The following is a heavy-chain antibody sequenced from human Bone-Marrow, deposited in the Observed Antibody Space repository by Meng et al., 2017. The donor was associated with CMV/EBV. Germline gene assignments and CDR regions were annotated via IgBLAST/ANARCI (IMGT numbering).Heavy chain of an antibody. CDR2: IVVGSGNT. CDR1: GFTFTSSA. D-gene: IGHD4-23*01. Sequence: SVKVSCKASGFTFTSSAVQWVRQARGQRLEWIGWIVVGSGNTNYAQKFQERVTITRDMSTSTAYMELSSLRSEDTAVYYCAADSPYGGTNSGYYYYGMDVWGQGNTVTFSS. V-gene: IGHV1-58*01. J-gene: IGHJ6*02. CDR3: AADSPYGGTNSGYYYYGMDV.